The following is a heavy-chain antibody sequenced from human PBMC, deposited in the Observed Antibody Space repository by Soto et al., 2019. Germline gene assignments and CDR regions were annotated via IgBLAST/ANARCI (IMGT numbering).Heavy chain of an antibody. CDR3: ARSIRGPRRFNGMDV. CDR1: GFSLTSPGMC. CDR2: IERDDDDK. D-gene: IGHD1-20*01. V-gene: IGHV2-70*13. Sequence: SGPTLVNPTYTLTLTCTFSGFSLTSPGMCVSLIRQPPGKALEWLALIERDDDDKYYSTSLKTRLTISKDTRKNQVVLTMANMDPADTGTYYCARSIRGPRRFNGMDVWGQGTTVTVS. J-gene: IGHJ6*02.